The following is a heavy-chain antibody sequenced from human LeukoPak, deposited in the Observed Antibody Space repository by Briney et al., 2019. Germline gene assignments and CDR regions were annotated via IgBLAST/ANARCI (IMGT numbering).Heavy chain of an antibody. D-gene: IGHD5-24*01. CDR3: AKVQEMTTILPPFHY. CDR2: ISGSGGVT. J-gene: IGHJ4*02. CDR1: GFTFSNYA. V-gene: IGHV3-23*01. Sequence: GGSLRLSCAASGFTFSNYAMSWVRQAPGKGLEWVSAISGSGGVTYYADSVKGRFTISRDNSKNTLYMQVNSLKAADTAVYYCAKVQEMTTILPPFHYWGQGTLVTVSS.